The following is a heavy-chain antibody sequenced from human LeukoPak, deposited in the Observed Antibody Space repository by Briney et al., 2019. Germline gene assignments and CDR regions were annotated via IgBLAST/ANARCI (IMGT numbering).Heavy chain of an antibody. CDR1: GGSISSYY. D-gene: IGHD3-10*01. CDR3: ARRYGSGSSGTFDY. Sequence: SETLSLTCTVSGGSISSYYWGWIRQPPGKGLEWIGYIYYSGSTNYNPSLKSRVTISVDTSKNQFSLKLSSVTAADTAVYYCARRYGSGSSGTFDYWGQGTLVTVSS. J-gene: IGHJ4*02. CDR2: IYYSGST. V-gene: IGHV4-59*01.